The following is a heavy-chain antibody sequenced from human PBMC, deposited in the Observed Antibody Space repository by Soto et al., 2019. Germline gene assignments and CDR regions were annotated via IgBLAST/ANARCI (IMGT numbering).Heavy chain of an antibody. CDR1: GGTFSSYA. D-gene: IGHD3-3*01. J-gene: IGHJ6*02. V-gene: IGHV1-69*13. Sequence: SVKVSCKASGGTFSSYAIIWVRQAPGQGLEWMGGIIPIFGTANYAQKFQGRVTITADESTSTAYMELSSLRSEDTAVYYCARNSAEDDFWSGYSGSYYSGMDVWGQGTTVTVSS. CDR3: ARNSAEDDFWSGYSGSYYSGMDV. CDR2: IIPIFGTA.